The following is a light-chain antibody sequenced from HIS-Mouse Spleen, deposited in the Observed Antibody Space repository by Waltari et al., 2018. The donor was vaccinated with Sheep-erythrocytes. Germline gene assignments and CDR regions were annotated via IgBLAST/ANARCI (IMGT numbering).Light chain of an antibody. V-gene: IGKV1-12*01. J-gene: IGKJ1*01. CDR2: AAS. CDR3: QQANSFPQT. CDR1: QGISSW. Sequence: DNQMTQSPSSVSASVGDRVTITCRASQGISSWLARYHQKPGKAPKPLIYAASSLQSGVPSRFSGSGSGTDFTLTISSLQPEDFATYYCQQANSFPQTFGQGTKVEIK.